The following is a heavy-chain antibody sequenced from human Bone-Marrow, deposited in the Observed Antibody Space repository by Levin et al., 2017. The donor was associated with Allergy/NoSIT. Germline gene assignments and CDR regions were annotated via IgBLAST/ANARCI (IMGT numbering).Heavy chain of an antibody. J-gene: IGHJ6*03. CDR1: GYNFDVHW. CDR2: IKHDGSVT. V-gene: IGHV3-7*03. CDR3: AREWFHFMDV. D-gene: IGHD3-22*01. Sequence: GESLKISCEGFGYNFDVHWMSWVRQAPGKGLEWVANIKHDGSVTYYVDSVKGRFTISRDNAKVYLQMNSLRVEDTAVYFWAREWFHFMDVWGKGTTVTVSS.